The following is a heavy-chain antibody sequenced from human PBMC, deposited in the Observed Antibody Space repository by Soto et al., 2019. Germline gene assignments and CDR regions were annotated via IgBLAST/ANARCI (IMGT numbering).Heavy chain of an antibody. J-gene: IGHJ6*02. Sequence: QVQLVQSGAEVKKPGSSVKVSCKASGGTFSSYAISWVRQAPGQGLEWMGGIIPIFGTANYAQKFQGRVTITADESKSTAYMELSRLRSEDTAAYYCARHVPAAGYYYGMDVWGQGTTVTVSS. CDR1: GGTFSSYA. D-gene: IGHD2-2*01. V-gene: IGHV1-69*12. CDR2: IIPIFGTA. CDR3: ARHVPAAGYYYGMDV.